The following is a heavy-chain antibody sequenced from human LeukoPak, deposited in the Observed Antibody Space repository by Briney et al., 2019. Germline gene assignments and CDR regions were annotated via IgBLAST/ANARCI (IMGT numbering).Heavy chain of an antibody. CDR2: ISGSGGST. Sequence: PGGSLRLSCAASGFTFSSYAMSWVRQAPGKGLEWVSAISGSGGSTYYADSVKGRFTISRDNSKNTLYLQMNSLRAEDTAVYYCAKMGDIVVVPAAIDLGYWGQGTLVTVSS. J-gene: IGHJ4*02. CDR3: AKMGDIVVVPAAIDLGY. D-gene: IGHD2-2*02. CDR1: GFTFSSYA. V-gene: IGHV3-23*01.